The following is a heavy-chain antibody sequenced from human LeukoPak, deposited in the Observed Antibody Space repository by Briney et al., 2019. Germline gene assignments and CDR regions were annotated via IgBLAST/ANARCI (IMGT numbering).Heavy chain of an antibody. CDR3: ARGSRSSDY. Sequence: PSETLSLTCAVYGGSFSGYYWSWIRQPPGKGLEWIGEINHSGSTNYNPSLKSRVTISGDTSKNQFSLKLSSVTAADTAVYYCARGSRSSDYWGQGTLVTVSS. J-gene: IGHJ4*02. V-gene: IGHV4-34*01. CDR1: GGSFSGYY. CDR2: INHSGST.